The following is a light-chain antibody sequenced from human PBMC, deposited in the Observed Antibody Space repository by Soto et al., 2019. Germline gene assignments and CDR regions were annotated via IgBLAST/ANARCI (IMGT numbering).Light chain of an antibody. CDR1: SSNIGSNY. V-gene: IGLV1-47*01. CDR3: AAWDDSLSGWV. J-gene: IGLJ3*02. CDR2: RNN. Sequence: QLVLTQPPSASGTPGQRVTISCSGSSSNIGSNYVYWYQQLPGTAPKLLTYRNNQRPSGVPDRFSGSKSGTSASLAISGLRSEDEADYYCAAWDDSLSGWVFGGGTKVTVL.